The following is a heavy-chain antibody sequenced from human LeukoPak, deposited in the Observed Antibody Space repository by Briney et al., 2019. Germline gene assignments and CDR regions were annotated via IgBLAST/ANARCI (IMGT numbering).Heavy chain of an antibody. D-gene: IGHD1-26*01. Sequence: PGGSLRLSCAASGFTFSSYGMSWVRQAPGKGREWVSAISGSGGSTYYADSVKGRFTISRDNSKNTLYLQMNSLRPEDTAVYYCASPYSGSYYYEEEADWYFDLWGRGTLVTVSS. CDR3: ASPYSGSYYYEEEADWYFDL. CDR1: GFTFSSYG. J-gene: IGHJ2*01. CDR2: ISGSGGST. V-gene: IGHV3-23*01.